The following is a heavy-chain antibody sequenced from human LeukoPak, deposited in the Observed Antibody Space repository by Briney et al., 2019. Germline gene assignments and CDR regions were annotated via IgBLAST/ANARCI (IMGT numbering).Heavy chain of an antibody. CDR1: GGSISTSSYY. Sequence: SETLSLTCTVSGGSISTSSYYWGWVRQPPGKGLEWIGNIFYSGSTYYSPSLKSRVTISVDTSKNQFSLKLSSVTAADTAVYYCARGPPFIAADSGWGQGTLVTVSS. CDR2: IFYSGST. CDR3: ARGPPFIAADSG. V-gene: IGHV4-39*07. D-gene: IGHD6-13*01. J-gene: IGHJ4*02.